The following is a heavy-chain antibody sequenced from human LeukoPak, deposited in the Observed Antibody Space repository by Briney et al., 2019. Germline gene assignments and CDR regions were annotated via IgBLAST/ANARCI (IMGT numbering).Heavy chain of an antibody. CDR1: GGSISSYY. V-gene: IGHV4-59*08. D-gene: IGHD3-22*01. CDR2: IYYSGST. CDR3: ARRYYDSSGSLYYFDY. J-gene: IGHJ4*02. Sequence: SETLSLTCTVSGGSISSYYWGWIRQPPGKGLEWIGYIYYSGSTNYNPSLKSRVTISVDTSKNQFSLKLSSVTAADTAVYYCARRYYDSSGSLYYFDYWGQGTLVTVSS.